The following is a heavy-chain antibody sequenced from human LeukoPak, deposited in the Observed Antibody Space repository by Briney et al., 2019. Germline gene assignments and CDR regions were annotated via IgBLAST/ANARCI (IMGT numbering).Heavy chain of an antibody. CDR2: ISSSSSYI. D-gene: IGHD6-19*01. Sequence: NPGGSLRLSCAASGFTFSSYSMNWVRQAPGKGLEWVSSISSSSSYIYYADSAKGRFTISRDNAKNSLYLQMNSLRAEDTAVYYCARGPVAVAGTDYYYYMDVWGKGTTVTVSS. J-gene: IGHJ6*03. V-gene: IGHV3-21*01. CDR3: ARGPVAVAGTDYYYYMDV. CDR1: GFTFSSYS.